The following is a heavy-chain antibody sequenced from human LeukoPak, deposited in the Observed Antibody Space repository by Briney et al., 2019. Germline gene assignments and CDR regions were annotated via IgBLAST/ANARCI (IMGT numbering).Heavy chain of an antibody. CDR2: INHSGST. CDR1: SGSITGYY. Sequence: KSSETLSLTCTVSSGSITGYYWSWIRQPPGKGLEWIGEINHSGSTNYNPSLKSRVTISVDTSKNQFSLKLSSVTAADTAVYYCARLTKNDSGSFRFGKKKRGYMDVWGKGTTVTISS. CDR3: ARLTKNDSGSFRFGKKKRGYMDV. J-gene: IGHJ6*03. D-gene: IGHD3-10*01. V-gene: IGHV4-34*01.